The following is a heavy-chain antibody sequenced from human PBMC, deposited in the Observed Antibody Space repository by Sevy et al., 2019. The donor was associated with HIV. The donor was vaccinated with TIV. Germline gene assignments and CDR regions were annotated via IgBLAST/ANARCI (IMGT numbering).Heavy chain of an antibody. J-gene: IGHJ3*02. CDR1: GYTFTSYY. V-gene: IGHV1-46*01. Sequence: ASVKVSCKASGYTFTSYYMHWVRQAPGQGLEWMGIINPSGGSTSYAQKFQGRVTMTRDTSTSTVYMELSSLGSEDTAVYYCARAGLWGYGSGSRFGAFDIWGQGTMVTVSS. CDR3: ARAGLWGYGSGSRFGAFDI. D-gene: IGHD3-10*01. CDR2: INPSGGST.